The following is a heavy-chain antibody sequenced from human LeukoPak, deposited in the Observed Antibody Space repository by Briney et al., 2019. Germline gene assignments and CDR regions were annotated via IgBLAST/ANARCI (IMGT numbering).Heavy chain of an antibody. V-gene: IGHV4-4*07. CDR3: ARDAYASEWLLVKDYYGMDV. J-gene: IGHJ6*02. D-gene: IGHD3-3*01. CDR1: GGSISSYY. CDR2: IYTSGST. Sequence: SETLSLTCTVSGGSISSYYWSWIRQPAGKGLEWIGRIYTSGSTNYNPSLKSRVTMSVGTSKNQFSLKLSSVTAADTAVYYCARDAYASEWLLVKDYYGMDVWGQGTTVTVSS.